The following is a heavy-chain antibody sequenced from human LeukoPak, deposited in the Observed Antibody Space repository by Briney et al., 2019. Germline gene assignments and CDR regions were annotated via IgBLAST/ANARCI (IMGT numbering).Heavy chain of an antibody. V-gene: IGHV4-30-2*01. CDR1: GGSISSGGYS. CDR2: IYHSGST. J-gene: IGHJ4*02. CDR3: ASYGDYYFDY. Sequence: PSQTLSLTCAVSGGSISSGGYSWSWIRQPPGKGLEWIGCIYHSGSTYYNPSLKSRVTISVDRSKNQFSLKLSSVTAADTAVYYCASYGDYYFDYWGQGTLVTVSS. D-gene: IGHD4-17*01.